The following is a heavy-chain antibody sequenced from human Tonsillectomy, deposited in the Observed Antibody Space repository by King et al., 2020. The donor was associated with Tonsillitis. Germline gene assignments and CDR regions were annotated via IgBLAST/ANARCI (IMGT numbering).Heavy chain of an antibody. CDR1: GYSFYTYW. J-gene: IGHJ6*03. D-gene: IGHD3-16*01. CDR3: ARLEGGSPYYYYYMDV. V-gene: IGHV5-51*03. CDR2: THPGDSDT. Sequence: VQLVESGAEVKKPGDSLKISCRGTGYSFYTYWIVWVRQMPGKGLEWMGSTHPGDSDTRYSPAFQGHVTISADQSLDTAYMQWSSLKASDTAIYYCARLEGGSPYYYYYMDVWGKGTTVTVSS.